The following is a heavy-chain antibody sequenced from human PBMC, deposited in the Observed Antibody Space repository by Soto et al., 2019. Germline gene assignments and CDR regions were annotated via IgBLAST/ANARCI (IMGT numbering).Heavy chain of an antibody. D-gene: IGHD3-22*01. J-gene: IGHJ5*02. CDR2: SYHSGSS. V-gene: IGHV4-30-2*06. CDR3: ARVWYYYDSSGYYYWFDP. CDR1: GGSINSAGHS. Sequence: SETLSLTCTVSGGSINSAGHSWGWVRQSPGKGLEWIGYSYHSGSSYYNPSLQSRVTISVDRSKNQFSLKLSSVTAADTAVYYCARVWYYYDSSGYYYWFDPWGQGTLVTVSS.